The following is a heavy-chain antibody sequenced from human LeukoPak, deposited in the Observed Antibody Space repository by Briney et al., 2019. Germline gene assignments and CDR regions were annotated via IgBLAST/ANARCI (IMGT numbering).Heavy chain of an antibody. CDR1: GGTFSSYA. V-gene: IGHV1-69*06. J-gene: IGHJ4*02. Sequence: ASVKVSCKASGGTFSSYAISWVRQAPGQGLEWMGGIIPIFGTANYAQKFQGRVTITADKSTSTAYMELSSLRSEDTAVYYCARSSDILTGYWTFDYWGQETLVTVSS. CDR3: ARSSDILTGYWTFDY. CDR2: IIPIFGTA. D-gene: IGHD3-9*01.